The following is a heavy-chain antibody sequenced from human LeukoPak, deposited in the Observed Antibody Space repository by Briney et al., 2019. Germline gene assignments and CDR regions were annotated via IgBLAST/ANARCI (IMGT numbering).Heavy chain of an antibody. Sequence: GESLKISCKGSGYSFTSYWISWVRQMPGKGLEWMGRIDPSDSYTNYSPSFQGHVTISADKSISTAYLQWSSLKASDTAVYYCARTRHYNILTGYQEAAGAFDIWGQGTMVTVSS. CDR1: GYSFTSYW. V-gene: IGHV5-10-1*01. CDR3: ARTRHYNILTGYQEAAGAFDI. D-gene: IGHD3-9*01. CDR2: IDPSDSYT. J-gene: IGHJ3*02.